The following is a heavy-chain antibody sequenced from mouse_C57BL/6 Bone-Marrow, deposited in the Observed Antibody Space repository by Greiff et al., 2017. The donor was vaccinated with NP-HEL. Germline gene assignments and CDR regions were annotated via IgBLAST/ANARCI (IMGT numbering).Heavy chain of an antibody. CDR3: ARDPLLGNYFDY. CDR2: IDPSDSET. J-gene: IGHJ2*01. Sequence: QVHVKQPGAELVRPGSSVKLSCKASGYTFTSYWMHWVKQRPIQGLEWIGNIDPSDSETHYNQKFKDKATLTVDKSSSTAYMQLSSLTSEDSAVYYCARDPLLGNYFDYWGQGTTLTVSS. V-gene: IGHV1-52*01. D-gene: IGHD1-1*01. CDR1: GYTFTSYW.